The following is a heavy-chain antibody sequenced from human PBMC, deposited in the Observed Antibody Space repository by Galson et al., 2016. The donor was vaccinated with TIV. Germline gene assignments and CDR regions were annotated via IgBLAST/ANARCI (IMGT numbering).Heavy chain of an antibody. CDR1: GGSITNYY. V-gene: IGHV4-59*08. CDR2: IYYSGST. CDR3: ARLIYPLYFYGTEV. Sequence: ETLSLTCTVSGGSITNYYGSWIRQPPGKGLEWIGYIYYSGSTNYNPSLKSRVTISVDTSKNQFSLKLSSVTAADTAVYYCARLIYPLYFYGTEVWGQGTTVTVSS. J-gene: IGHJ6*02.